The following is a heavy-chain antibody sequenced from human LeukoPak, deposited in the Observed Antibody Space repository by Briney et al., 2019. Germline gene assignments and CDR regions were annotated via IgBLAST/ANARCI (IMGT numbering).Heavy chain of an antibody. V-gene: IGHV4-39*07. CDR2: IYYSGTT. CDR3: ARRRYDASGYYPSRGRYFDY. D-gene: IGHD3-22*01. CDR1: GGSISSNIYY. Sequence: SETLSLTCTVSGGSISSNIYYWGWIRQPPGKGLEWIGSIYYSGTTTYNPSLKSRVTISVDTSKNQFSLELTSVTAADTAVYYCARRRYDASGYYPSRGRYFDYWGQGTLVTVSS. J-gene: IGHJ4*02.